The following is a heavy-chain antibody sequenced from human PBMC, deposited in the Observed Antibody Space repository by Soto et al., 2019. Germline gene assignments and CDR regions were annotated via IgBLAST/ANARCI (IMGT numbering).Heavy chain of an antibody. D-gene: IGHD2-8*01. CDR1: GYRFHDYD. V-gene: IGHV1-2*04. J-gene: IGHJ6*02. CDR3: ARGDSTDCSNGVCSFFYNHDMDV. Sequence: ASVKVSYKSSGYRFHDYDIHWVRQAPGQGLECLGRINPKSGGTSTAQKFQGWVTMTTDTSISTASMELTRLTSDDTAIYYCARGDSTDCSNGVCSFFYNHDMDVWGQGTTVTVSS. CDR2: INPKSGGT.